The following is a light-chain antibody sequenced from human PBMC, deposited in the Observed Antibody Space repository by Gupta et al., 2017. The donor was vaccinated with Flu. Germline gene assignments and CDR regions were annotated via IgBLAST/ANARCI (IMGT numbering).Light chain of an antibody. CDR1: TSNIGAGYD. Sequence: QSVLTQPPSVSGASGQRVTISCTGSTSNIGAGYDVHWYQQLPGTAPKLLIYGNSNRPSGVPDRFSGSKSATSASLAITGLQAEDEADYYCQSYDSSLRMVFGGGTKLTVL. J-gene: IGLJ2*01. CDR3: QSYDSSLRMV. V-gene: IGLV1-40*01. CDR2: GNS.